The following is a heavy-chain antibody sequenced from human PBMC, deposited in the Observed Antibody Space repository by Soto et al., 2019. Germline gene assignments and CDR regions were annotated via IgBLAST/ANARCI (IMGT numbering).Heavy chain of an antibody. V-gene: IGHV3-30-3*01. Sequence: GGSLRLSCAASGFTFSSYAMHWVRQAPGKGLEWVAVISYDGSNKYYADSVKGRFTISRDNSKNTLYLQMNSLRAEDTAVYYCARSGTTGTTIIASFFFDYWGQGTLVTVSS. D-gene: IGHD1-1*01. CDR3: ARSGTTGTTIIASFFFDY. CDR1: GFTFSSYA. CDR2: ISYDGSNK. J-gene: IGHJ4*02.